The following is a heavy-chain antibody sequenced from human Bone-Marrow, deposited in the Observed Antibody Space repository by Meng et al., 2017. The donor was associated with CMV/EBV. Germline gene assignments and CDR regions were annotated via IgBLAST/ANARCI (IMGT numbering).Heavy chain of an antibody. D-gene: IGHD3-3*01. V-gene: IGHV3-15*01. CDR2: IKSKTDGGTT. J-gene: IGHJ4*02. CDR1: GFTFSNAW. Sequence: GESLKISCAASGFTFSNAWMSWVRQAPGKGLEWVGRIKSKTDGGTTDYAAPVKGRFTISRDDSKNTLYLQMNSLKTEDTAVYYCAKSDTISVFYYFDYWGQGTLVTVSS. CDR3: AKSDTISVFYYFDY.